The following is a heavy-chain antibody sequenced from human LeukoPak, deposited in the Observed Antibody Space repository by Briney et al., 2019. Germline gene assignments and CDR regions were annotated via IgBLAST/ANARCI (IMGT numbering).Heavy chain of an antibody. D-gene: IGHD3-10*01. CDR2: TSYDEGNI. Sequence: GGSLRLSCGASGFTFINFAMHWVRQAPGKGLEWVAVTSYDEGNIYYADSVKGRFTISRDNSKNTLYLQMNTLRSEDTAVYYCARSPGSEYGSGNYYKGPTQYFDYWGQGTLVTVSS. V-gene: IGHV3-30*14. CDR1: GFTFINFA. J-gene: IGHJ4*02. CDR3: ARSPGSEYGSGNYYKGPTQYFDY.